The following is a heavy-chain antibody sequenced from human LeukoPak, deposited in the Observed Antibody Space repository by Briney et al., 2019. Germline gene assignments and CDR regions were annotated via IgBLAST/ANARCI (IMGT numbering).Heavy chain of an antibody. V-gene: IGHV1-2*02. CDR1: GYTFTGYY. J-gene: IGHJ1*01. Sequence: ASVKVSCKASGYTFTGYYMHWVRQAPGQGLEWMGWINPDSGGTNYAQRFQGRVTMTRDTSFSTAYMELSRLRSDDTAVYYCARVLSGSYSEYFQHWGQGTLVTVSS. CDR2: INPDSGGT. D-gene: IGHD1-26*01. CDR3: ARVLSGSYSEYFQH.